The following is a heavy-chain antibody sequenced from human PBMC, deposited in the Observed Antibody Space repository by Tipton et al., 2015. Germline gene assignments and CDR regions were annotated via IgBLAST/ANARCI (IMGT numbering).Heavy chain of an antibody. CDR1: GYTFTNYY. CDR2: IDPSSGSA. Sequence: QVQLVQSGAEVKRPGASVKVSCKASGYTFTNYYIHWWRRAPGQGLEWMGIIDPSSGSANYAQNLQGRFTMTTDTSTNTVYVEVSSLRSDDTAVYYCATSDHYGFWSGVQKGLLFWGQGTLVTVSS. CDR3: ATSDHYGFWSGVQKGLLF. V-gene: IGHV1-46*01. D-gene: IGHD3-3*01. J-gene: IGHJ4*02.